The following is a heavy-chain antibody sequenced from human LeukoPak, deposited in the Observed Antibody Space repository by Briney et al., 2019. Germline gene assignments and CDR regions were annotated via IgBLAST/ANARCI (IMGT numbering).Heavy chain of an antibody. D-gene: IGHD3-3*01. CDR2: TSGSGGST. J-gene: IGHJ5*02. V-gene: IGHV3-23*01. CDR1: GFTFSSYA. Sequence: GGSLRLSCAASGFTFSSYAMTWVRQAPGKGLEWVSGTSGSGGSTYYADSMKGRFTISRDNSKNTLYLQMNSLRADDTAVYYCATARYYDFWSGRPNWFDPWGQGTLVTVSS. CDR3: ATARYYDFWSGRPNWFDP.